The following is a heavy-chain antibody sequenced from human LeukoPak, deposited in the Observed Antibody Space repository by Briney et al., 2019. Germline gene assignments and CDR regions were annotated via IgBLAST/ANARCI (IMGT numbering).Heavy chain of an antibody. Sequence: SETLSLTCGVYGGSLTGYYWSWIRQPPGKGLEWIGEINHSGSTNSNSSLKSRVTISIDTSKNQFSLNLTSVTAADTAVYYCARYCSHIDCFSSYFDSWGQGILVTVSS. D-gene: IGHD2-21*02. J-gene: IGHJ4*02. CDR2: INHSGST. CDR3: ARYCSHIDCFSSYFDS. V-gene: IGHV4-34*01. CDR1: GGSLTGYY.